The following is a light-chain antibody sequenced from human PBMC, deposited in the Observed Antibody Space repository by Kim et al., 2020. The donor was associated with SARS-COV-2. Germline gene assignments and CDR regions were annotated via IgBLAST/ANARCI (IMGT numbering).Light chain of an antibody. V-gene: IGKV3-11*01. CDR3: QQRSNWPRFT. CDR2: DAS. Sequence: APGESATLSCRASQSVSRYLASYQQKPGQAPGLLIYDASNRATGIPARFSGSGSGTDFTLTISSLESEDFAVYYCQQRSNWPRFTFGPGTKVDIK. J-gene: IGKJ3*01. CDR1: QSVSRY.